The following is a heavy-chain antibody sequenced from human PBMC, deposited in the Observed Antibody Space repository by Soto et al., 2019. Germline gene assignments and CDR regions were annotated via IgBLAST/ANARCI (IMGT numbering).Heavy chain of an antibody. J-gene: IGHJ4*02. D-gene: IGHD3-10*01. V-gene: IGHV3-21*06. CDR2: ISPSSSFL. CDR1: GFSFRSYY. Sequence: LRLSCAASGFSFRSYYMIWVRQAPGRGLEWVSSISPSSSFLNYADSVKGRFTISRDNAKSSVNLQMNSLRAEDTAVYYCARVGTDYGSGSPYYSDYWGQGTLVTVSS. CDR3: ARVGTDYGSGSPYYSDY.